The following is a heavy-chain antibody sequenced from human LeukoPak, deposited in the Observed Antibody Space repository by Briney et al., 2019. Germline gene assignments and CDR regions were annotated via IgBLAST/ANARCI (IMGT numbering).Heavy chain of an antibody. CDR2: VYYSGTT. V-gene: IGHV4-59*01. J-gene: IGHJ4*02. Sequence: SETLSLTCTVSGGSINDCYWTWIRQPPGKGLEWIANVYYSGTTNYNPSLKSRVTMSVDTSKNKFSLKLSSVTAADTAVYYCARAWASDYFDAWGQGTQVTVSS. CDR3: ARAWASDYFDA. CDR1: GGSINDCY. D-gene: IGHD6-19*01.